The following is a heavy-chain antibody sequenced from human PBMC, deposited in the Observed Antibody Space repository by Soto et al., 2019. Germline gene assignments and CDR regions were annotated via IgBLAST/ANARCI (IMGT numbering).Heavy chain of an antibody. V-gene: IGHV1-46*01. CDR2: INPNGGST. CDR3: AREKWLVRRNDPFDI. Sequence: QGQLVQSGGEVKKPGASVEVSCQASGYPFINYHMHWVRQAPGQGLGWKGIINPNGGSTTYGQKFQGRVTLTRDTSTNTVNMELSSLRSEDTAVYYCAREKWLVRRNDPFDIWGQGTMVTVSS. J-gene: IGHJ3*02. CDR1: GYPFINYH. D-gene: IGHD6-19*01.